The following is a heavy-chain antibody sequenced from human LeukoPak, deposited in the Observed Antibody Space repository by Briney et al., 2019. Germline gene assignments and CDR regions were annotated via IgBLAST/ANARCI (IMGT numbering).Heavy chain of an antibody. V-gene: IGHV4-59*12. J-gene: IGHJ6*03. Sequence: SETLSLTCTVSGGSISSYYWSWIRQPPGKGLEWIGYVYYSGSTNYNPSLKSRVTISVDTSKNQFSLKLSSVTAADTAVYYCARTTEAHSWRTRYYDYYMDVWGKGTTVTVSS. D-gene: IGHD6-13*01. CDR2: VYYSGST. CDR1: GGSISSYY. CDR3: ARTTEAHSWRTRYYDYYMDV.